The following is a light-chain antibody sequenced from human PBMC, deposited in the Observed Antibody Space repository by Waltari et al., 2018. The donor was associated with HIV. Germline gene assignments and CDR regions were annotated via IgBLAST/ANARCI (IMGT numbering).Light chain of an antibody. CDR1: SSDVGGYNS. V-gene: IGLV2-14*03. J-gene: IGLJ1*01. CDR3: KSKTSSSTPGV. CDR2: DVS. Sequence: QSALTQPASVSGSPGQSITIPCTGTSSDVGGYNSVAWYQQHPGKAPKLIISDVSNRPSGVRYRFSGSKSGNTASLTISGLQAEDEADYYCKSKTSSSTPGVFGTGTKVTVL.